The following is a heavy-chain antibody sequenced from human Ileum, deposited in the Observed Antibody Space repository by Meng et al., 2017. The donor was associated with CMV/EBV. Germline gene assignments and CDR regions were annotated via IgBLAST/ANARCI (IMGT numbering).Heavy chain of an antibody. V-gene: IGHV4-61*02. CDR1: GGSIFSGSSY. CDR2: IHTSGRT. CDR3: ARDFLWNAYKWFDP. J-gene: IGHJ5*02. Sequence: SGGSIFSGSSYWTWLRQPAGKGLEWIGRIHTSGRTYYNPSLKSRVTISIDTSKNQFSLQLTSVTAADTAVYYCARDFLWNAYKWFDPWGQGTPVTVSS. D-gene: IGHD3-16*01.